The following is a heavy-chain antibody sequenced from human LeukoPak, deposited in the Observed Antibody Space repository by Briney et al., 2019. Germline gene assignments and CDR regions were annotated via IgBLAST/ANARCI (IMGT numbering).Heavy chain of an antibody. D-gene: IGHD1-1*01. Sequence: SGPTLVKPTQTLTLTCTFSGFSPTTSGVGVGWIRQPPGKALEWLALVYWDDDKRYSPSLKNRLTITKDTSKNQVVLTMTNMDPVDTATYYCAHRLERRQFQLWGQGTLVTVSS. J-gene: IGHJ4*02. CDR2: VYWDDDK. CDR1: GFSPTTSGVG. CDR3: AHRLERRQFQL. V-gene: IGHV2-5*02.